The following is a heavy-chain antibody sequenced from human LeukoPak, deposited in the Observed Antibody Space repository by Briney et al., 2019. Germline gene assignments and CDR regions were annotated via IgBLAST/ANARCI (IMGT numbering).Heavy chain of an antibody. CDR2: ILASGSPT. J-gene: IGHJ4*02. CDR3: AKHRFESGGYHSTD. Sequence: GGSLRLSCAASGFNFNSYTMNWVRQAPGKGLQWVANILASGSPTYYADSVKGRFIISRDNSKNTVYLQMNSLRVEDTAVYYCAKHRFESGGYHSTDWGQGTLVTVSS. V-gene: IGHV3-23*05. D-gene: IGHD3-22*01. CDR1: GFNFNSYT.